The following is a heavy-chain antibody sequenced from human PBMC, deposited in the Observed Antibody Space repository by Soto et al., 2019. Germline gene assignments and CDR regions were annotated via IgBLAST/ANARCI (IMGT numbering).Heavy chain of an antibody. J-gene: IGHJ6*02. Sequence: SVKVSCKASGGTFSSYAISWVRQAPGQGLEWMGGIIPIFGTANYAQKFQGRVTITADESTSTAYMEPSSLRSEDTAVYYCARDAVWTAMDHYYDYGMDVWGQ. D-gene: IGHD5-18*01. CDR3: ARDAVWTAMDHYYDYGMDV. V-gene: IGHV1-69*13. CDR2: IIPIFGTA. CDR1: GGTFSSYA.